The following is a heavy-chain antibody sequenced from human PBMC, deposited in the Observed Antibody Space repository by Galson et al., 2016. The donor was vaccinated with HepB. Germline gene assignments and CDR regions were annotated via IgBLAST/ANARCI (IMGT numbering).Heavy chain of an antibody. V-gene: IGHV3-30*18. CDR2: ISYDGSNK. CDR3: AKGRDFFDY. J-gene: IGHJ4*02. CDR1: GFTFSRYG. D-gene: IGHD3-3*01. Sequence: SLRLSCAASGFTFSRYGIHWVRQAPGKGLEWVAVISYDGSNKYYADSVKGRFTISRDNSKNTLYLQMNSLRAEDTAVYYCAKGRDFFDYWGQGTLVTVSS.